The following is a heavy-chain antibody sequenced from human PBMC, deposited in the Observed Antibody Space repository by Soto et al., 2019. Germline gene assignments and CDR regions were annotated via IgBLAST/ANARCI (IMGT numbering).Heavy chain of an antibody. CDR2: ISAYNGNT. D-gene: IGHD2-21*01. J-gene: IGHJ6*02. V-gene: IGHV1-18*04. CDR1: GYTFTRYG. CDR3: ARDLVDCCMDV. Sequence: GASVKVSCKASGYTFTRYGIIWVRQAPGQGLEWMGWISAYNGNTNYAQKLQGRVTMTTGTSTSTAYMELRSLRSDDTAVYYCARDLVDCCMDVWGQGTTVTVSS.